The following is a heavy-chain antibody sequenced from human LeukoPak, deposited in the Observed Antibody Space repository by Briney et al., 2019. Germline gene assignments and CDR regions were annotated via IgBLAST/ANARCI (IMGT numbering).Heavy chain of an antibody. Sequence: GGSLRLSCAASGFTFSSYAMSWVRQAPGKGLEWVSAISGSGGSTYYADSVKGRFTISRDNSKNTLYLQMSSLRAEDTAVYYCAREGYCSSTSCYLVNYWGQGTLVTVSS. CDR2: ISGSGGST. V-gene: IGHV3-23*01. CDR1: GFTFSSYA. D-gene: IGHD2-2*01. J-gene: IGHJ4*02. CDR3: AREGYCSSTSCYLVNY.